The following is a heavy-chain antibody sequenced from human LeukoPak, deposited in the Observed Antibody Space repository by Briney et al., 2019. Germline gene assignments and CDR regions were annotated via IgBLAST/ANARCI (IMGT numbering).Heavy chain of an antibody. CDR3: AKESSSWYYFDY. J-gene: IGHJ4*02. CDR1: GFTFSSYG. CDR2: IWYDGSNK. D-gene: IGHD6-13*01. Sequence: PGGSLRLSCAASGFTFSSYGMHWVRQAPGKGLERVAVIWYDGSNKYYADSVKGRFTISRDNSKNTLYLQMNSLRAEDTAVYYCAKESSSWYYFDYWGQGTLVTVSS. V-gene: IGHV3-33*06.